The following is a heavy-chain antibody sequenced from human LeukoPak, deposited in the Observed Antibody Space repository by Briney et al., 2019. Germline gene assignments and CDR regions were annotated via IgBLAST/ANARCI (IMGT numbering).Heavy chain of an antibody. CDR1: EFTFSNYG. V-gene: IGHV3-7*01. Sequence: PGGSLRLSCAASEFTFSNYGMSWVRRAPGKGLEWVANIKQDGSEKYYVDSVKGRFTISRDNAKNSLYLQMNSLRAEDTAVYYCASLYGDYDVIFDYWGQGTLVTVSS. D-gene: IGHD4-17*01. J-gene: IGHJ4*02. CDR3: ASLYGDYDVIFDY. CDR2: IKQDGSEK.